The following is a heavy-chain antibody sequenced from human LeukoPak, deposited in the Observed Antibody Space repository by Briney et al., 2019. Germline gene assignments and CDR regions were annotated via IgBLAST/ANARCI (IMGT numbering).Heavy chain of an antibody. D-gene: IGHD4-17*01. V-gene: IGHV3-15*01. Sequence: PGGSLRLSCAASGFTFSNAWMSWVRQAPGKGLEWVGRIKSKTDGGTTDYAAPVKGRFTISRDDSKNTLYLQMNSLKAEDTAVYYCTTDPIQGDYDMDYWGQGTLVTVSS. J-gene: IGHJ4*02. CDR2: IKSKTDGGTT. CDR3: TTDPIQGDYDMDY. CDR1: GFTFSNAW.